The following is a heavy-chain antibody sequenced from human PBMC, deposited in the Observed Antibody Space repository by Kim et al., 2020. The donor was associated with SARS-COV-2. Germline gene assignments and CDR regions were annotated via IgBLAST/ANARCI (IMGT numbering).Heavy chain of an antibody. CDR1: GFTVTTYW. CDR3: ASDIVLYGLDV. Sequence: GGSLRLSCAASGFTVTTYWMHWVRQAPGKGLEWVSRIKSEGTGISYADSVKGRFTISRDNANNTLYLQRDNLRDDDTAVYYCASDIVLYGLDVWGQGTMVTVSS. D-gene: IGHD1-26*01. J-gene: IGHJ6*02. CDR2: IKSEGTGI. V-gene: IGHV3-74*01.